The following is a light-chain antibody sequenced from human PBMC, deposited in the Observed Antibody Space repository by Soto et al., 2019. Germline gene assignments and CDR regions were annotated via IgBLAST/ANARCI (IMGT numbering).Light chain of an antibody. V-gene: IGKV1-9*01. CDR2: SAS. CDR1: QRISSF. Sequence: DIQLTQSPSFLSASVGDRVTITCRASQRISSFLAWYQQQPGKAPKLLIYSASTLQSGVPSRFSGSGSGTEFTLTISSLQPEDFATYQCQQLNSYPLTCGQGTKVDI. CDR3: QQLNSYPLT. J-gene: IGKJ1*01.